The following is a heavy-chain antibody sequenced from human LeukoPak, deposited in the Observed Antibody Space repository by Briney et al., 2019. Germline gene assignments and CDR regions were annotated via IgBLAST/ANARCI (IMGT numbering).Heavy chain of an antibody. D-gene: IGHD1-26*01. CDR3: ARDVGATPGYFDY. CDR2: IYYSGST. V-gene: IGHV4-39*07. J-gene: IGHJ4*02. Sequence: SETLSLTCTVSGGSISSSSYYWGWIRQPPGKGLEWIGSIYYSGSTYYNPSLKSRVTISVDTSKNQFSLKLSSVTAADTAVYYCARDVGATPGYFDYWGQGTLVTVSS. CDR1: GGSISSSSYY.